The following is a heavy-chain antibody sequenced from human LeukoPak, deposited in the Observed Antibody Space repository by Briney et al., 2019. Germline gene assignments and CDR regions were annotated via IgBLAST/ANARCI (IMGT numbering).Heavy chain of an antibody. V-gene: IGHV4-39*01. J-gene: IGHJ4*02. CDR1: GGSISSTSYY. CDR3: ARHAETTVVTPHFDY. Sequence: SETLSLTCTVSGGSISSTSYYWGWIRQPPGKGLEWIGSIYYSGSTYYNPSLKSRVTISVDTSKNQFSLKLSSVTAADTAVYYCARHAETTVVTPHFDYWGQGTLVTVSS. CDR2: IYYSGST. D-gene: IGHD4-23*01.